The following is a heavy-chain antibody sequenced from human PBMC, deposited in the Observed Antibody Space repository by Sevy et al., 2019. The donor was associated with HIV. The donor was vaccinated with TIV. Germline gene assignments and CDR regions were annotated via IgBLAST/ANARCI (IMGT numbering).Heavy chain of an antibody. D-gene: IGHD3-22*01. Sequence: SETLSLTCAVSGVSVSSDTYYWSWIRQPPGKGLEWIGYVYHTGSTNYSPSFKGRVTISVDTSKNQFSLRLFSVAAADTAVYYCAREPYFFDKSGYYCDYWGQGALVTVSS. V-gene: IGHV4-61*01. CDR2: VYHTGST. CDR1: GVSVSSDTYY. CDR3: AREPYFFDKSGYYCDY. J-gene: IGHJ4*02.